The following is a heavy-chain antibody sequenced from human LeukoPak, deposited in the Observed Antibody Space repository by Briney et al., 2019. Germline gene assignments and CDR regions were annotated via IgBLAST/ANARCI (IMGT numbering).Heavy chain of an antibody. J-gene: IGHJ4*02. Sequence: GGSLRLSCAASGFTFSTYAMNWVRQAPGKGLEWVSAISGSATGTYYADSVKGRFTISRDASKNTLFLQMNSLRADDTAVYYCARKTDSSGSGDYWGQGTLVTVCS. CDR2: ISGSATGT. D-gene: IGHD3-22*01. V-gene: IGHV3-23*01. CDR1: GFTFSTYA. CDR3: ARKTDSSGSGDY.